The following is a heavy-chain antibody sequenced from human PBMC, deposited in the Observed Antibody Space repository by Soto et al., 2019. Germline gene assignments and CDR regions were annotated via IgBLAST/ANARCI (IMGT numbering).Heavy chain of an antibody. Sequence: SETLSLTCTVSGASLSTEDYFWTWVRQSPGEGLEWIGYSYHTGRTYFNPSLKSRLAVSVDTSKNQFSLKLNFVTTADTAVYYCARGSGYYYYFDSWGQGALVTVSS. J-gene: IGHJ4*02. CDR1: GASLSTEDYF. D-gene: IGHD3-22*01. CDR2: SYHTGRT. V-gene: IGHV4-30-4*01. CDR3: ARGSGYYYYFDS.